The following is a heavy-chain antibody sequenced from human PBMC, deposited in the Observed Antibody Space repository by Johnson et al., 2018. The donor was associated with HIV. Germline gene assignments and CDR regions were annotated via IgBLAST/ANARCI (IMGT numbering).Heavy chain of an antibody. CDR2: IKQDGSEK. D-gene: IGHD3-22*01. J-gene: IGHJ3*01. CDR1: GFTFSSYW. V-gene: IGHV3-7*05. CDR3: SSHYDSSSYYSVSFDV. Sequence: VQLVESGGGLVQPGGSLRLSCAASGFTFSSYWMSWVRQAPGKGLEWVANIKQDGSEKYYAASVKGRFTISRDDSKNTAYLQMNSLKTEDTAVYYCSSHYDSSSYYSVSFDVWGQGTMATVSS.